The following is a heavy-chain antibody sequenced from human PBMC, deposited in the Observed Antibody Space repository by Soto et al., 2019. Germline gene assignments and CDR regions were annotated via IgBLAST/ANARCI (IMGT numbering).Heavy chain of an antibody. CDR2: IYYSGST. Sequence: SETMSLTCTVSGGSISSTSYYWGWIRKPPGKGLEWIGSIYYSGSTYYNPSLKSRVTISVDTSKNQFSLKLSSVTAADTAVYYCASDNCTSTSCYFVSGNYFDYWGQGALVTVSS. D-gene: IGHD2-2*01. CDR3: ASDNCTSTSCYFVSGNYFDY. CDR1: GGSISSTSYY. V-gene: IGHV4-39*01. J-gene: IGHJ4*02.